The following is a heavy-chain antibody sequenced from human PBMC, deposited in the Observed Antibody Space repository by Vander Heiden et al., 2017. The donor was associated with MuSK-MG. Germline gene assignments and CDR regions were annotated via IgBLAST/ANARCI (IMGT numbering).Heavy chain of an antibody. V-gene: IGHV1-8*01. CDR3: ARGRLGYCSSTSCYETSDWFDP. J-gene: IGHJ5*02. CDR2: MNPNSGST. CDR1: GYTFTSYD. D-gene: IGHD2-2*01. Sequence: QVQLVQSGAEVKKPGASVKVSCKASGYTFTSYDINWVRQATGQGLEWMGWMNPNSGSTGYAQKFQGRVTMTRNTSISTAYMELSSLRSEDTAVYYCARGRLGYCSSTSCYETSDWFDPWGQGTLVTVSS.